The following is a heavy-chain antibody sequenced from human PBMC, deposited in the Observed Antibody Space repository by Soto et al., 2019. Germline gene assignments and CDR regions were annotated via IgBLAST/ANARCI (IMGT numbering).Heavy chain of an antibody. D-gene: IGHD6-13*01. V-gene: IGHV1-18*01. CDR3: ARVAQKVYSSSWYEGYYYYGMDV. CDR2: ISAYNGNT. J-gene: IGHJ6*02. CDR1: VYTFTGYG. Sequence: SVKVSCKSSVYTFTGYGISLVRQAPGQGLEWMGWISAYNGNTNYAQKLQGRVTMTTDTSTSTAYMELRSLRSEDTAVYYCARVAQKVYSSSWYEGYYYYGMDVWGQGTTVTVSS.